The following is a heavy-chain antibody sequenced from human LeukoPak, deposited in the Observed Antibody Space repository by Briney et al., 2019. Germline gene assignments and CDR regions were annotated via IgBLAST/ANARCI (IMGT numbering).Heavy chain of an antibody. Sequence: SETLSLTCAVSGGSISSGGYSWSWIRQPPGKGLEWIGYIYHSGSTYYNPSLKSRVTISVDRSKNQFSLKLSSVTAADTAVYYCARVDSGSYYYFDYWGQGTLVTVSS. D-gene: IGHD1-26*01. CDR3: ARVDSGSYYYFDY. CDR1: GGSISSGGYS. CDR2: IYHSGST. J-gene: IGHJ4*02. V-gene: IGHV4-30-2*01.